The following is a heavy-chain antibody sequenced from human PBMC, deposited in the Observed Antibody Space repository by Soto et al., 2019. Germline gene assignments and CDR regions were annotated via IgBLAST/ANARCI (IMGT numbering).Heavy chain of an antibody. D-gene: IGHD3-22*01. CDR1: GFNFGNYA. J-gene: IGHJ4*02. CDR2: IRSETYGGTP. Sequence: EVRLVESGGGLVESGRSLRLSCTGSGFNFGNYAMSWVRQAPGKGPEWVGFIRSETYGGTPDYAASLRGRFTISRDDSKSIAYLEINSLQTDDTAVYYCTRYYYASSGYYVYWGQGTLVTVSS. CDR3: TRYYYASSGYYVY. V-gene: IGHV3-49*04.